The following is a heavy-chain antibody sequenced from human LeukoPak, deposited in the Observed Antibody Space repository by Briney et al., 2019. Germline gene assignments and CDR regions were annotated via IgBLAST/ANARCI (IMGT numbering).Heavy chain of an antibody. CDR3: ARHERITMVRGVMGY. J-gene: IGHJ4*02. Sequence: PSETLSLTCTVSGGSISDYYWSWIRQPPGKGLEWIAYMYYTGSTYYNPSLKSRVTISVDTSKNQFSLKLSSVTAADTAVYYCARHERITMVRGVMGYWGQGTLVTVSS. CDR1: GGSISDYY. CDR2: MYYTGST. V-gene: IGHV4-59*08. D-gene: IGHD3-10*01.